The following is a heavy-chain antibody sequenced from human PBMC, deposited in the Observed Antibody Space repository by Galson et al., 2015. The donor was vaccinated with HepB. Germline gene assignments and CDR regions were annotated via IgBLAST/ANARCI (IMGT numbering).Heavy chain of an antibody. CDR2: FDPEDGET. CDR1: GYTLTELS. V-gene: IGHV1-24*01. Sequence: SVKVSCRVSGYTLTELSMHWVRQAPGKGLEWMGGFDPEDGETIYAQKFQGRVTMTEDTSTDTAYMELSSLRSEDTAVFYCATSNWNVSDYFDYWGQGTLVTVSS. CDR3: ATSNWNVSDYFDY. J-gene: IGHJ4*02. D-gene: IGHD1-1*01.